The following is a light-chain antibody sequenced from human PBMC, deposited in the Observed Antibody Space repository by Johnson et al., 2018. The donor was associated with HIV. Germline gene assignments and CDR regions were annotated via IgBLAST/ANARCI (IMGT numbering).Light chain of an antibody. CDR1: SSNIGNNY. V-gene: IGLV1-51*01. J-gene: IGLJ1*01. Sequence: QSVLTQPPSVSAAPGQKVTISCSGSSSNIGNNYVSWYQQLPGTAPKLLIYNNNNHPPGIPAHFSGSRSGPSATLGIPDPTTGDEADYYCGTWDSSLSAGFFGTGTKVTVL. CDR3: GTWDSSLSAGF. CDR2: NNN.